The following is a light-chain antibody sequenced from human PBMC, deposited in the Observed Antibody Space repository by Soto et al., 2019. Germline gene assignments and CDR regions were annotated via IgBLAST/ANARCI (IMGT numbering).Light chain of an antibody. J-gene: IGKJ2*01. Sequence: EIVLTQSPATLSLSPGERVTLSCRASQSVSSFLACYQQQPGKAPRLLIYDASNRATGIPARFSGSGSGTDFTLTISSLEPEDFADYYCQQRSNFMYTFGQGTKLEL. V-gene: IGKV3-11*01. CDR3: QQRSNFMYT. CDR1: QSVSSF. CDR2: DAS.